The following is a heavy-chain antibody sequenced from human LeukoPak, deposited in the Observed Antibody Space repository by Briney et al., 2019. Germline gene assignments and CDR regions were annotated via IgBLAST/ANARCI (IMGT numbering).Heavy chain of an antibody. Sequence: SETLSLTCTVSGYSISSGYYWGWIRQPPGKGLEWIGTLSHSGRTYHNPSLKSRLTISVDTSKLQCSLKLSSVTAADTAVYYCARLALQEGVATQTYYLDYWGQGTLVTVSS. V-gene: IGHV4-38-2*02. D-gene: IGHD1-26*01. CDR1: GYSISSGYY. CDR3: ARLALQEGVATQTYYLDY. CDR2: LSHSGRT. J-gene: IGHJ4*02.